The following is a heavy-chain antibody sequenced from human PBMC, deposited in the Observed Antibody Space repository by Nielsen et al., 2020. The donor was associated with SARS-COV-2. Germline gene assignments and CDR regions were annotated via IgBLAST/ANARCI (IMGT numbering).Heavy chain of an antibody. J-gene: IGHJ4*02. CDR2: IYYSGST. D-gene: IGHD3-22*01. Sequence: RQAPGKGLEWIGYIYYSGSTNYNPSLKSRVTISVDTSKNQFSLKLSSVTAADTAVYYCARDRSDSSGYYYGYWGQGTLVTVSS. CDR3: ARDRSDSSGYYYGY. V-gene: IGHV4-59*01.